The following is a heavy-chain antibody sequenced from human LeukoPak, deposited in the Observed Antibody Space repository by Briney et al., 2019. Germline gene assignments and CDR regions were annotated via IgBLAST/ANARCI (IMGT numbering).Heavy chain of an antibody. D-gene: IGHD3-22*01. Sequence: GGPLRLTREASGFTFSSYVVHWVRQARGKGRESVLALNRNGGSTYYANSMKGRFTISRDNSKNTLYLQMGSLRAEDMTVYYCARSTKGAYYYDSRGSFDIWGQGTMVTVSS. CDR3: ARSTKGAYYYDSRGSFDI. CDR2: LNRNGGST. CDR1: GFTFSSYV. J-gene: IGHJ3*02. V-gene: IGHV3-64*01.